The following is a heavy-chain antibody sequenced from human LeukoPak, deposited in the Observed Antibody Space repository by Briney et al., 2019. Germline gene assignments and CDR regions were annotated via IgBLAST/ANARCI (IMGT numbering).Heavy chain of an antibody. CDR2: INHSGST. V-gene: IGHV4-34*01. J-gene: IGHJ6*03. Sequence: PSETLSLTCVVYGGSFSDYYWSWIRQPPGKGLEWLGEINHSGSTKYNPSLKSRVTISVHTSKNQFSLKLSSVTAADTAVYYCARGEGAEAGRGWPYYFYYYVDVWGKGATVTVSS. CDR3: ARGEGAEAGRGWPYYFYYYVDV. CDR1: GGSFSDYY. D-gene: IGHD6-19*01.